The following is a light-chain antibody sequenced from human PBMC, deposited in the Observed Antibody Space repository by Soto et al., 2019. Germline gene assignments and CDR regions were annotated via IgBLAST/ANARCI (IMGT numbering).Light chain of an antibody. CDR1: STDVGGHYY. J-gene: IGLJ2*01. CDR2: DVT. Sequence: QSALTQPASVSGSPGQAITISCTGTSTDVGGHYYVSWYQQHPGKAPKLIIYDVTDRPSGVSHRFSGSKSGNTASLTISGLQAEDEADYYCTSYTSTNSYVAVGGGTKLTVL. CDR3: TSYTSTNSYVA. V-gene: IGLV2-14*03.